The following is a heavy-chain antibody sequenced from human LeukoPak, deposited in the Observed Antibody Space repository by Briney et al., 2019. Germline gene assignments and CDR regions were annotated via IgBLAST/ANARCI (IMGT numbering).Heavy chain of an antibody. D-gene: IGHD6-19*01. CDR2: IIPIFGTA. CDR1: GGTFSSYA. Sequence: SVKVSCTASGGTFSSYAISWVRQAPGQGLEWMGGIIPIFGTANYAQKFQGRVTITADESTSTAYMELSSLRSEDTAVYYCARVRVRYSSGWYVSSWFDPWGQGTLVTVSS. CDR3: ARVRVRYSSGWYVSSWFDP. V-gene: IGHV1-69*13. J-gene: IGHJ5*02.